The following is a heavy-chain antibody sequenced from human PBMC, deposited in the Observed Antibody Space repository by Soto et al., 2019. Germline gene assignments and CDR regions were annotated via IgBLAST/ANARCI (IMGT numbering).Heavy chain of an antibody. CDR1: GFTFSSYA. J-gene: IGHJ3*02. CDR3: AKGAGQYQLLSRDAFDI. D-gene: IGHD2-2*01. CDR2: ISGSGGST. Sequence: GESLKISCAASGFTFSSYAMSWVRQAPGKGLEWVSAISGSGGSTYYADSVKGRFTISRDNSKNTLYLQMNSLRAEDTAVYYCAKGAGQYQLLSRDAFDIWGQGTMVTVSS. V-gene: IGHV3-23*01.